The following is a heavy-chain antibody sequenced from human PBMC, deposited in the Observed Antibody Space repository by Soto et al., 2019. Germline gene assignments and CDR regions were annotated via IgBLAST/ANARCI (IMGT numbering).Heavy chain of an antibody. CDR2: MNPDRGNT. Sequence: QVQLVQSGAEVKKPGASVKVSCKASGYSFTSYEINWVRQATGQGLEWLGWMNPDRGNTGYGEKFQGIITMTRNTAISTAYMELSSLRYEDTAVYYCATSTELGDYWGQGTLVTVSS. CDR3: ATSTELGDY. V-gene: IGHV1-8*01. CDR1: GYSFTSYE. D-gene: IGHD7-27*01. J-gene: IGHJ4*02.